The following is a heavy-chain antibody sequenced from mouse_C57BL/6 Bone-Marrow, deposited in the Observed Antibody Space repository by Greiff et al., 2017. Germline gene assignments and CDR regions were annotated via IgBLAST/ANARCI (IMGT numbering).Heavy chain of an antibody. Sequence: QVQLQQPGAELVRPGTSVKLSCKASGYTFTSYWMHWVKQRPGQGLEWIGVIDPSDSYTNYNQKFKGKATLTVDTASSTAYMQLSRLTSEDSAVYYCGRDYGSSYGWYFDVWGTGTTVTVSS. V-gene: IGHV1-59*01. D-gene: IGHD1-1*01. CDR2: IDPSDSYT. CDR1: GYTFTSYW. CDR3: GRDYGSSYGWYFDV. J-gene: IGHJ1*03.